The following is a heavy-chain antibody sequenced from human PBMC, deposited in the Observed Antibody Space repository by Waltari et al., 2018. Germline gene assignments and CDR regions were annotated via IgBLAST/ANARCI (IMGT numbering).Heavy chain of an antibody. CDR1: GFSFSDSY. D-gene: IGHD1-26*01. J-gene: IGHJ4*02. CDR3: ASRVGFHY. Sequence: QVQLVESGGGLVKPGGSLRLSGAASGFSFSDSYMSWSRQAPGRGLEWISYISDNSDTIYYADSVKGRFTISRDDAKNSVYLQMDSLRAEDTAVYYCASRVGFHYWGQGTQVTVSS. CDR2: ISDNSDTI. V-gene: IGHV3-11*01.